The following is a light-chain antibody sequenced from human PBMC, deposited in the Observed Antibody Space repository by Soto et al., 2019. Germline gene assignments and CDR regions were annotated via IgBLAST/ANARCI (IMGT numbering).Light chain of an antibody. CDR3: QQYGSSPLT. J-gene: IGKJ4*01. CDR1: QSVSANY. V-gene: IGKV3-20*01. CDR2: GAS. Sequence: EIVLTQSPGTLSLSPGERVTLSCRASQSVSANYLTWYQQKPGQAPRLLIYGASSRATGIPDRFSGSGSGTDFTLIISRLEPEDSAVYYCQQYGSSPLTFGGGTKVEIK.